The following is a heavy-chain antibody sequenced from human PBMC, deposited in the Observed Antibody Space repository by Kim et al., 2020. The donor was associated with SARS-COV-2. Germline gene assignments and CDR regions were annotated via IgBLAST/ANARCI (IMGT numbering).Heavy chain of an antibody. CDR1: GFTFSSYS. J-gene: IGHJ6*03. CDR2: ISSSSSTI. Sequence: GGSLRLSCAASGFTFSSYSMNWVRQAPGKGLEWVSYISSSSSTIYYADSVKGRFTISRDNAKNSLYLQMNSLRDEDTAVYYCARLGLTGTIYYYCMDVWGKGTTVTVSS. CDR3: ARLGLTGTIYYYCMDV. D-gene: IGHD1-7*01. V-gene: IGHV3-48*02.